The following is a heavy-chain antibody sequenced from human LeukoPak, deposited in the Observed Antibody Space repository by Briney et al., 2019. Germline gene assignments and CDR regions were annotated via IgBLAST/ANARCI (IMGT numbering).Heavy chain of an antibody. D-gene: IGHD5-24*01. CDR3: ARVRREMASKYYFDY. CDR2: IIPIFGTA. V-gene: IGHV1-69*05. J-gene: IGHJ4*02. CDR1: GGTFSSYA. Sequence: GASVTVSCKASGGTFSSYAISWVRQAPGQGLEWMGGIIPIFGTANYAQKFQGRVTITTDESTSTAYMELSSLRSEDTAVHYCARVRREMASKYYFDYWGQGTLVAVSS.